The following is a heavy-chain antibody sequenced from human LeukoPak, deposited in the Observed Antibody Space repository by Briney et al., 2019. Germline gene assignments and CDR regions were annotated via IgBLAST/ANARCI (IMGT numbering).Heavy chain of an antibody. D-gene: IGHD4-17*01. CDR3: ATASTTVNNAFDI. V-gene: IGHV1-69-2*01. CDR2: VDPEDGET. CDR1: GYTFTDYY. Sequence: GASVKVSCKVSGYTFTDYYMHWVQQAPGKGLEWMGLVDPEDGETIYAEKFQGRVTITADTSTDTAYMELSSLRSEDTAVYYCATASTTVNNAFDIWGQGTMVTVSS. J-gene: IGHJ3*02.